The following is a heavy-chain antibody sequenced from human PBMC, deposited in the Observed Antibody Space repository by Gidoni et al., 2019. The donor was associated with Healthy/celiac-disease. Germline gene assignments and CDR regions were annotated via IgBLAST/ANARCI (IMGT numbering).Heavy chain of an antibody. Sequence: QVQLVQSGAEVKKPGASVKVSCKASGYTFTSYAMHWVRQAPGQRLEWMGWINAGNGNTKYSQKFQGRVTITRDTSASTAYMELSSLRSEDTAVYYCARRYNWNNSAFDIWGQGTMVTVSS. CDR1: GYTFTSYA. D-gene: IGHD1-20*01. CDR3: ARRYNWNNSAFDI. V-gene: IGHV1-3*01. J-gene: IGHJ3*02. CDR2: INAGNGNT.